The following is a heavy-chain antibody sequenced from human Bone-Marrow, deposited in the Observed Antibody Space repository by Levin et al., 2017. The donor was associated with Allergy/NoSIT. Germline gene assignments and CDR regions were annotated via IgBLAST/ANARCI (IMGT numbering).Heavy chain of an antibody. CDR1: GLSLTSSPLG. Sequence: SGPTLVKPTQTLTLTCTFSGLSLTSSPLGVAWIRQPPGKALEWLAVIYWDNDKRYNPSLRSRLTISKDTSNTQVVLIMTNMDPVDTATYYCAHRRRQVGNWNEGIFDFWGHGTRVTVSS. CDR2: IYWDNDK. CDR3: AHRRRQVGNWNEGIFDF. V-gene: IGHV2-5*02. D-gene: IGHD1-1*01. J-gene: IGHJ3*01.